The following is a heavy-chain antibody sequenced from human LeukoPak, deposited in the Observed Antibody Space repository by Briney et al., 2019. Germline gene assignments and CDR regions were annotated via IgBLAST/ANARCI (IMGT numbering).Heavy chain of an antibody. V-gene: IGHV1-18*01. CDR3: ARGLPTARARDAFDI. CDR2: VSAYNGNT. CDR1: GYTFTTYG. Sequence: GASVKVSCKASGYTFTTYGTSWVRQAPGQGLEWMGWVSAYNGNTNYAQKLQGRVTMTTDTSANTAYMELGSLRSDDTAVYYCARGLPTARARDAFDIWGQGTMVTVSS. D-gene: IGHD2-2*01. J-gene: IGHJ3*02.